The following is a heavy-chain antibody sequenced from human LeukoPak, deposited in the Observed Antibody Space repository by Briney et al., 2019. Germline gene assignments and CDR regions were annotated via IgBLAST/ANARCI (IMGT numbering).Heavy chain of an antibody. J-gene: IGHJ3*02. V-gene: IGHV3-23*01. D-gene: IGHD6-19*01. CDR1: GLTLSNSA. Sequence: GGSLRLSCTASGLTLSNSAMGWVRQAPGKGLEWVSVISRSSENTYYADSVKSRFTVSRDSSKNTLYVQMNSLRAEDTAIYYCARVQGLIDPFDIWGQGTLVTVSS. CDR3: ARVQGLIDPFDI. CDR2: ISRSSENT.